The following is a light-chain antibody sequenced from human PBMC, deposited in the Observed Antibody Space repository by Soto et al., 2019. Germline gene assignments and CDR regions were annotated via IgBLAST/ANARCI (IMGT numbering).Light chain of an antibody. CDR2: EVS. CDR1: TSDIGAYNY. CDR3: SSYTSSSNLAVL. J-gene: IGLJ2*01. Sequence: QSVLTQPASVSGSPGQSITISCTGATSDIGAYNYVSWYQQHPGKAPKLLISEVSNRPSGVSDRFSGSKSGNTASLTISGLQADDEADYYCSSYTSSSNLAVLFGGGTKLTVL. V-gene: IGLV2-14*01.